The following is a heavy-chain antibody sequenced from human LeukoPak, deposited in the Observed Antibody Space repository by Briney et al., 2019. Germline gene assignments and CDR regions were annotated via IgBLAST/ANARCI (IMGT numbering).Heavy chain of an antibody. V-gene: IGHV1-69*05. J-gene: IGHJ4*02. CDR3: ARGFYDSSGYYLGY. D-gene: IGHD3-22*01. CDR2: IIPIFGTA. CDR1: VGTFSSYA. Sequence: GASVKVSCKASVGTFSSYAISWVRQAPGQGLEWMGGIIPIFGTANYAQKFQGRVTMTRDTSTSTVYMELSSLRSEDTAVYYCARGFYDSSGYYLGYWGQGTLVTVSS.